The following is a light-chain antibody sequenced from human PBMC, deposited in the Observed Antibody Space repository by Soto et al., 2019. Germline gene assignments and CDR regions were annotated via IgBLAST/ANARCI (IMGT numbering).Light chain of an antibody. CDR1: QTINSW. CDR3: QQYNSYS. Sequence: DIQMTQSPSNLSGSVGDRVTITCRASQTINSWLAWYQQKPGTAPKVLIYHASNLQSGVPSRFSGSGSGTEFTLTISSLQPDDFATYYCQQYNSYSFGQGTKVDIK. J-gene: IGKJ1*01. V-gene: IGKV1-5*01. CDR2: HAS.